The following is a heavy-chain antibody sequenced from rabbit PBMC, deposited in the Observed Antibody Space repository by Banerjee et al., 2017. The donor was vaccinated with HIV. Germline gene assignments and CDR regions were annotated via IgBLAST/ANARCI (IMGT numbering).Heavy chain of an antibody. CDR1: GFSFSGSYW. J-gene: IGHJ3*01. CDR2: IGSGSGNT. D-gene: IGHD8-1*01. V-gene: IGHV1S45*01. Sequence: EESGGDLVKPEGSLTLTCTASGFSFSGSYWICWVRQAPGEGLEWIACIGSGSGNTGYATWAKGRFTISKSSSTTVTLQMTSLTAADTATYFCARTHYSGASYFWLWGQGTLVTVS. CDR3: ARTHYSGASYFWL.